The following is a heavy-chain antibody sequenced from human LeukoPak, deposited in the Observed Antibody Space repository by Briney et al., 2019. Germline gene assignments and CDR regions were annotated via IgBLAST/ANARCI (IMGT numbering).Heavy chain of an antibody. CDR1: GFTFSSYE. D-gene: IGHD1-26*01. CDR2: ISSSGSTI. J-gene: IGHJ4*02. CDR3: AGPLNSGSRFDY. V-gene: IGHV3-48*03. Sequence: GGSLRLSCAASGFTFSSYEMNWVRQAPGKGLEWVSYISSSGSTIYYADSVKGRFTISRDNAKNSLYLQMNSLRAEDTAVYYCAGPLNSGSRFDYWGQGTLVTVSS.